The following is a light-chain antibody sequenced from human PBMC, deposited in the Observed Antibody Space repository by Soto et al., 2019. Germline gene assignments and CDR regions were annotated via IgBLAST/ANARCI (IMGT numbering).Light chain of an antibody. V-gene: IGLV2-14*01. Sequence: QSALTQPASVFGSPGQSITFSCTGTSSDVGGYNFVSWYQQHPGKAPKLMIYEVSNRPSGVSNRFSGSKSGNTASLTISGLQAEDEADYYCSSYTSRSTLDYVFGSGTKVTVL. CDR2: EVS. CDR3: SSYTSRSTLDYV. J-gene: IGLJ1*01. CDR1: SSDVGGYNF.